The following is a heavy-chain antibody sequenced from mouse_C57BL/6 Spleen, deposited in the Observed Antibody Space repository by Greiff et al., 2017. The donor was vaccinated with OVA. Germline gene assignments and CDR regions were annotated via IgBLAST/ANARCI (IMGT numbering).Heavy chain of an antibody. CDR1: GYTFTRYG. Sequence: QVQLQQSGAELARPGASVKLSCKASGYTFTRYGISWVKQRTGQGLEWIGEIYPRSGITYYNEKFKGKATLTADKSSSTSYMERRSLTSEDSAVNFGGRRDWDADYWGQGTTLTVSS. J-gene: IGHJ2*01. D-gene: IGHD4-1*01. CDR2: IYPRSGIT. V-gene: IGHV1-81*01. CDR3: GRRDWDADY.